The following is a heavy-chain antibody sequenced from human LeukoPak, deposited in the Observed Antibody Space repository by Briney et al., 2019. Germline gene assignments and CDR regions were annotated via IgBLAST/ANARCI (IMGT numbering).Heavy chain of an antibody. D-gene: IGHD1-1*01. Sequence: HPGGSLRLSCAASGFTFSSYWMSWVRQAPGKGLEWVANIKQDGSEKYYVDSVKGRFTISRDNAKNSLYLQMNSLRAEDTAVYYCAREVGDDLGGNFDYWGQGTLVTVSS. CDR1: GFTFSSYW. CDR2: IKQDGSEK. CDR3: AREVGDDLGGNFDY. J-gene: IGHJ4*02. V-gene: IGHV3-7*03.